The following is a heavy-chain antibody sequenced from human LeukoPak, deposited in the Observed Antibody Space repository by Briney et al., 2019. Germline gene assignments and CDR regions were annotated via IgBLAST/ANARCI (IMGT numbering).Heavy chain of an antibody. Sequence: GGSLRLSCAASGFTFSDYYMSWIRQAPGKGLEWVSYISSSGSTIYYADSVKGRFTISRDNAKNSLYLQMNSLRAEDTAVYYCARASPYCSSTSCYLDYWGQGTLVTVSS. J-gene: IGHJ4*02. CDR3: ARASPYCSSTSCYLDY. D-gene: IGHD2-2*01. CDR1: GFTFSDYY. V-gene: IGHV3-11*01. CDR2: ISSSGSTI.